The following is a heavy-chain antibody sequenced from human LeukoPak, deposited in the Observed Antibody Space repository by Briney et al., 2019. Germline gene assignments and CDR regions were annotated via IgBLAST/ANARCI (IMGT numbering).Heavy chain of an antibody. D-gene: IGHD3-10*01. Sequence: GGSLRLSCAASGFSFTSYAMHWVRQAPGKGLEWVAFIRDDGNNIHYADSVKDRFTISRDNAENSLYLQMNSLRAEDTAVYYCARVRYYGSGKNYMDVWGKGTTVTISS. CDR3: ARVRYYGSGKNYMDV. J-gene: IGHJ6*03. CDR1: GFSFTSYA. V-gene: IGHV3-30*02. CDR2: IRDDGNNI.